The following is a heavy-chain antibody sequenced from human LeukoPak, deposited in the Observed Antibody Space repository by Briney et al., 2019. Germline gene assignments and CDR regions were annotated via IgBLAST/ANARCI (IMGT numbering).Heavy chain of an antibody. J-gene: IGHJ4*02. Sequence: ASVKVSCKAAGYTFTDYYMHWVRQAPGQGLEWMGWINTNRGGPEYDQEFQGRVTTTRETSITTAHMDLSGRRTDDTAAFYCSTEDKYCTRSSCGHYWGQGTLVRVFS. D-gene: IGHD2-2*01. CDR2: INTNRGGP. V-gene: IGHV1-2*02. CDR3: STEDKYCTRSSCGHY. CDR1: GYTFTDYY.